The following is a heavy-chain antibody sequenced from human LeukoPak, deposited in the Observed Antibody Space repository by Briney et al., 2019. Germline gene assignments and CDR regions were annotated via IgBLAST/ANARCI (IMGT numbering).Heavy chain of an antibody. CDR3: ARDPRSGYPISYYYYGMDV. CDR2: ISSSSSTI. CDR1: GFTFSSYS. Sequence: GGSLRLSCAASGFTFSSYSMNWVRQAPGKGLEWVSYISSSSSTIYYADSVKGRFTISRDNAKNSLYLQMNSLRDEDTAVYYCARDPRSGYPISYYYYGMDVWGQGTTVTVS. J-gene: IGHJ6*02. D-gene: IGHD3-22*01. V-gene: IGHV3-48*02.